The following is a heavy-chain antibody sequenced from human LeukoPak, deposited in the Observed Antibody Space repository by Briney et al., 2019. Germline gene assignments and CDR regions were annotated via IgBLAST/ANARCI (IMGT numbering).Heavy chain of an antibody. CDR2: INQGGSAN. V-gene: IGHV3-7*05. CDR3: ARRYCISTSCLDYNYYGMDV. Sequence: PGGSLRLSCAASGFTFSTYWMTWVRQAPGKGLEWVANINQGGSANYYVDSVKGRFTISRDNSKNSLYLQMNSLRAEDTAVYNCARRYCISTSCLDYNYYGMDVWGQGTTVTVSS. CDR1: GFTFSTYW. D-gene: IGHD2-2*01. J-gene: IGHJ6*02.